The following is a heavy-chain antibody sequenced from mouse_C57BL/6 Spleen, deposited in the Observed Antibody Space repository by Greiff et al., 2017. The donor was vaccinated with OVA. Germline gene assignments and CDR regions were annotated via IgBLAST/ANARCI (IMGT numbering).Heavy chain of an antibody. Sequence: EVQLQESGPELVKPGASVKISCKASGYSFTGYYMDWVKQSHGKSLEWIGDINPNNGGTIYNQKFKGKATLTVDKSSSTAYMELRSLTSEDTAVYYCARRGITTVVEGDYFDYWGQGTTLTVSS. CDR3: ARRGITTVVEGDYFDY. CDR1: GYSFTGYY. J-gene: IGHJ2*01. CDR2: INPNNGGT. V-gene: IGHV1-18*01. D-gene: IGHD1-1*01.